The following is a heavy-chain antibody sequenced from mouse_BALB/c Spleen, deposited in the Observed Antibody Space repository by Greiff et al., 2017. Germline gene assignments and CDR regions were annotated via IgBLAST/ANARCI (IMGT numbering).Heavy chain of an antibody. CDR2: ISDGGSYT. CDR1: GFTFSDYY. CDR3: AKVYDYDGGYAMDY. Sequence: EVQRVESGGGLVKPGGSLKLSCAASGFTFSDYYMYWVRQTPEKRLEWVATISDGGSYTYYPDSVKGRFTISRDNAKNNLYLQMSSLKSEDTAMYYCAKVYDYDGGYAMDYWGQGTSVTVSS. V-gene: IGHV5-4*02. J-gene: IGHJ4*01. D-gene: IGHD2-4*01.